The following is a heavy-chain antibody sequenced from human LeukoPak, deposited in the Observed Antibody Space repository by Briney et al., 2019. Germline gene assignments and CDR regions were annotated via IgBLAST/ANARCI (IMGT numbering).Heavy chain of an antibody. CDR2: IRYDGSNK. D-gene: IGHD2-15*01. J-gene: IGHJ4*02. Sequence: GGSLRLSCAASGFTFSSYGMHWVRQAPGKGLEWVAFIRYDGSNKYYADSVKGRFTISRDNSKNTLYLQMNSLRAEDTAVYYCAKDMGVVAATPADDYWGQGTLVTVSS. V-gene: IGHV3-30*02. CDR1: GFTFSSYG. CDR3: AKDMGVVAATPADDY.